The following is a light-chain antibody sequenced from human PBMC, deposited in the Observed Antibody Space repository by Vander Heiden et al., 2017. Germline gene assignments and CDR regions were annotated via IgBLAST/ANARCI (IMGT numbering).Light chain of an antibody. Sequence: AIQMTQSPSSLSVSVGDKISIHCRASHDIGNDLGWYQQKPGKAPKLLIYAASRLQSGVPSSFSGSGSATDFTLTISSLQPEDFASYFCLQDYNYPRTFGQGTKVEIK. CDR2: AAS. V-gene: IGKV1-6*01. CDR3: LQDYNYPRT. CDR1: HDIGND. J-gene: IGKJ1*01.